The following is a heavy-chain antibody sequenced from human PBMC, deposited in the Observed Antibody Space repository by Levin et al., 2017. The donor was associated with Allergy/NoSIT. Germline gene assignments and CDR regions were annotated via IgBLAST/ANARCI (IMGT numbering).Heavy chain of an antibody. D-gene: IGHD3-22*01. J-gene: IGHJ6*02. CDR2: IYYSGST. CDR3: ARDRDLYYVSIGTGYGRDD. Sequence: GSLRLSCTVSGGSISSSSNYWGWIRQPPGKGLDWIGSIYYSGSTYYNPSLKIRVTISVDTSKNQFSLKLSSVTAADTAVYYCARDRDLYYVSIGTGYGRDDWGQGTTVTVSS. V-gene: IGHV4-39*07. CDR1: GGSISSSSNY.